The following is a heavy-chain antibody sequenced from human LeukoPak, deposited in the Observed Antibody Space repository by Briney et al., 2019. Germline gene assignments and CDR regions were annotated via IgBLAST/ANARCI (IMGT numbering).Heavy chain of an antibody. V-gene: IGHV3-30*02. CDR3: AKDRGYDSSGYYLDY. CDR2: IRYDGSNK. D-gene: IGHD3-22*01. CDR1: GFTFSSYG. J-gene: IGHJ4*02. Sequence: TGGSLRLFCAASGFTFSSYGMHWVRQAPGKGLEWVAFIRYDGSNKYYADSVKGRFTISRDNSKNTLYLQMNSLRAEDTAVYYCAKDRGYDSSGYYLDYWGQGTLVTVSS.